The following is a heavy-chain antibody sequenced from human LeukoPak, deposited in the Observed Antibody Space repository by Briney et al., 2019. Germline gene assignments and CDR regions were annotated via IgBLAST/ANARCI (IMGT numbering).Heavy chain of an antibody. CDR2: IYYSGST. Sequence: TSETLSLTCTVSGGSISSYYWSWIRQPPGKGLEWIGYIYYSGSTNYNPSLKSRVTISVDTSKNQFSLKLSSVTAADTAVYYCARFTGSSGWRYDAFDIWGQGTMVTVSS. CDR3: ARFTGSSGWRYDAFDI. V-gene: IGHV4-59*01. J-gene: IGHJ3*02. D-gene: IGHD6-19*01. CDR1: GGSISSYY.